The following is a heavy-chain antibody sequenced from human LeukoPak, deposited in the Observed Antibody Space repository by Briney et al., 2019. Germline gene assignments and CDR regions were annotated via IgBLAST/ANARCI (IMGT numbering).Heavy chain of an antibody. Sequence: GESLKISCKGSGYSFTSYWISWVRQMPGKGLEWMGRIDPSDSYTNYSPSFQGHVTISADKSISTAYLQWSSLKASDTVMYYCARHEFGESAFDIWGQGTMVTVSS. V-gene: IGHV5-10-1*01. D-gene: IGHD3-10*01. CDR2: IDPSDSYT. CDR3: ARHEFGESAFDI. CDR1: GYSFTSYW. J-gene: IGHJ3*02.